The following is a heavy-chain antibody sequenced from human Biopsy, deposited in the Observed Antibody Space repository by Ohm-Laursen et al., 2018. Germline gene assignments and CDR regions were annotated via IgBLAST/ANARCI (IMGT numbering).Heavy chain of an antibody. CDR1: EFTFSNYA. Sequence: SLRLSCTASEFTFSNYAMSWVRQAPGKGLEWVSGISGSGGRTYYAESMKGRFTISRDNSKKTVYLQMKSLGAEDTAVYYCAKEVFSAVGTSGFDPWGQGTLVTVSS. CDR3: AKEVFSAVGTSGFDP. V-gene: IGHV3-23*01. D-gene: IGHD1/OR15-1a*01. J-gene: IGHJ5*02. CDR2: ISGSGGRT.